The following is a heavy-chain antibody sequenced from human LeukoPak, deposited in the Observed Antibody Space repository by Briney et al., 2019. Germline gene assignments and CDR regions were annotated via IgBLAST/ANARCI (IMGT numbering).Heavy chain of an antibody. CDR3: AKSSLAHQGYYYGMDA. V-gene: IGHV3-21*04. CDR2: ISSSSSYI. J-gene: IGHJ6*02. Sequence: KTGGSLRLSCVASGFIFNNAWMTWVRQAPGKGLEWVSSISSSSSYIYYADSVKGRFTISRDNSKNTLYLQMNSLRAEDTAVYYCAKSSLAHQGYYYGMDAWGQGTTVTVSS. CDR1: GFIFNNAW.